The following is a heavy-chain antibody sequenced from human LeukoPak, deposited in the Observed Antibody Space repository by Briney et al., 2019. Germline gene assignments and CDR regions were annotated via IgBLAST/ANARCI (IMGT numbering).Heavy chain of an antibody. CDR3: ARDPPSRDISVVNIEDQ. J-gene: IGHJ4*02. D-gene: IGHD3-3*01. Sequence: PGGSLRLSCTASGVTFSKYWMSWVRQAPGKGLEWVANIKEDGSRKYYVDSVKGRFTISRDNAKNSLFLQMNSLRAEDTAVYYCARDPPSRDISVVNIEDQWGQGTLVTVSS. CDR1: GVTFSKYW. CDR2: IKEDGSRK. V-gene: IGHV3-7*03.